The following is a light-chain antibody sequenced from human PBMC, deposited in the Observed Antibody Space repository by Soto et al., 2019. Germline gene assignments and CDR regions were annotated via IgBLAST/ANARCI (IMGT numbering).Light chain of an antibody. CDR2: EGS. Sequence: QSALTXPASVSGSPGQSXTXXXTXXXXXVGSYNLVSWYQQHPGKAPKLMIYEGSKRPSGVSNRFSGSKSGNTASLTISGLQAEDEADYYCCSYAGSSTWVFGGGTKLTVL. J-gene: IGLJ3*02. V-gene: IGLV2-23*01. CDR1: XXXVGSYNL. CDR3: CSYAGSSTWV.